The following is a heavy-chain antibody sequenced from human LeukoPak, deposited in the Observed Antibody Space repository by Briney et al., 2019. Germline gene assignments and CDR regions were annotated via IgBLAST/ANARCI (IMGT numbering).Heavy chain of an antibody. V-gene: IGHV3-21*01. CDR3: ARGGYNCNYVWEFDP. J-gene: IGHJ5*02. CDR2: ISSSSSYI. D-gene: IGHD1-7*01. CDR1: GFTFSSYS. Sequence: GGSLRLSCAASGFTFSSYSMNWVRQAPGKGLEWVSSISSSSSYIYYADSVKGRFTISRDNVKNSLYLQMNSLRAEDTAVYYCARGGYNCNYVWEFDPWGQGTLVTVSS.